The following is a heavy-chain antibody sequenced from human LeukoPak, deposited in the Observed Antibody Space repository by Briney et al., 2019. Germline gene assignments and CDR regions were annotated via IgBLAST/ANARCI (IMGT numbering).Heavy chain of an antibody. J-gene: IGHJ3*02. Sequence: SVKVSCKASGGTFSSYTISWVRQAPVQGLEWMGRIIPILGIANYAQKFLGRVTITADKSTSTAYMELSSLRSEDTAVYYCARADHPRGWIWGQGTMVTVSS. CDR3: ARADHPRGWI. CDR2: IIPILGIA. V-gene: IGHV1-69*02. D-gene: IGHD5-24*01. CDR1: GGTFSSYT.